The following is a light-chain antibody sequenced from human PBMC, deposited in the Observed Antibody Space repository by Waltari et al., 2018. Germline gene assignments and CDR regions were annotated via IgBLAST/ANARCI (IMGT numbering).Light chain of an antibody. Sequence: EIVLTQSPGTLSLSPGERATLSCRASQSVGSNFLAWYQQKPGQAPRLVIFDASNRATGIPDRFSGSGSGTDFTLTINSLQAEDVAVYYCQQYYTPPYTFGQGTKLEIK. CDR1: QSVGSNF. CDR2: DAS. V-gene: IGKV3-20*01. CDR3: QQYYTPPYT. J-gene: IGKJ2*01.